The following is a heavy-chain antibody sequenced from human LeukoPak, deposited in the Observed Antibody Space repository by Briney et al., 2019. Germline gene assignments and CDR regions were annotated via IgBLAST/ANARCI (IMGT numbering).Heavy chain of an antibody. D-gene: IGHD3-22*01. CDR1: GFTFSSYG. V-gene: IGHV3-30*02. Sequence: PGGSLRLSCAASGFTFSSYGMHWVRRAPGKGLEWVAFIRYDGSNKYYADSVKGRFTISRDNSKNTLYLQMNSLRAEDTAVYYCAKGEVVVITYWGQGTLVTVSS. CDR3: AKGEVVVITY. CDR2: IRYDGSNK. J-gene: IGHJ4*02.